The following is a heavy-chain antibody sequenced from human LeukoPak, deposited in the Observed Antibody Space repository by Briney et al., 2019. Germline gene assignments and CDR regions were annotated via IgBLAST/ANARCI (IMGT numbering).Heavy chain of an antibody. CDR2: MYYSGST. Sequence: PSQTLSLTCTVSGGSISSGDYYWSWIRQPPGEGLEWIAYMYYSGSTYYNPSLKSRVTISLDTSKSQFSLNLNSVTAADTAVYFCARGRQVGNTGYYFDYWGQGTLVTVSS. CDR3: ARGRQVGNTGYYFDY. J-gene: IGHJ4*02. V-gene: IGHV4-30-4*01. D-gene: IGHD1-26*01. CDR1: GGSISSGDYY.